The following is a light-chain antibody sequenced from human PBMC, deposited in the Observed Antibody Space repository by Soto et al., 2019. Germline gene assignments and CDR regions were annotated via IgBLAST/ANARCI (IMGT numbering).Light chain of an antibody. Sequence: DIQMTQSPSSLSASVRDRVTITCRASQGISNYLAWYQQKPGKVPKLLIYAASTLQSVVPSRFSGSGSGTDFTITISSLQPEDVATYYWQQYDSAPWTFDQGTKVEIK. CDR3: QQYDSAPWT. V-gene: IGKV1-27*01. J-gene: IGKJ1*01. CDR1: QGISNY. CDR2: AAS.